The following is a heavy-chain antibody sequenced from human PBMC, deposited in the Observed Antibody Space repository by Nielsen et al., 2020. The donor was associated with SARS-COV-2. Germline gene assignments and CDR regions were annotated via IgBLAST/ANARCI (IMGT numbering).Heavy chain of an antibody. V-gene: IGHV2-70*01. D-gene: IGHD1-26*01. CDR1: GFSLSTSGMC. CDR2: IDWDDDK. J-gene: IGHJ3*02. CDR3: ARIRRNSGSYGNAFDI. Sequence: SGPTLVKPTQTLTLTCTFSGFSLSTSGMCVSWIRQPPGKALEWLALIDWDDDKYYSTSLKTRLTISKDTSKNQVVLTMTNMDPVDTATYYCARIRRNSGSYGNAFDIWGQGTMVTVSS.